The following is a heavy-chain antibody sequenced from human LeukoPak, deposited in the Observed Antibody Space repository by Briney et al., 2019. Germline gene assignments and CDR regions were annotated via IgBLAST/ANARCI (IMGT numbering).Heavy chain of an antibody. CDR1: GGSFSGYY. J-gene: IGHJ4*02. D-gene: IGHD7-27*01. CDR3: ASLTGDLNLADY. V-gene: IGHV4-34*01. Sequence: PSETLSLTCAVYGGSFSGYYWSWIRQPPGKGLEWIGEIYHSGSTNYNPSLKSRVTISVDTSKNQFSLKLSSVTAADTAVYYFASLTGDLNLADYWGQGTLVTVSS. CDR2: IYHSGST.